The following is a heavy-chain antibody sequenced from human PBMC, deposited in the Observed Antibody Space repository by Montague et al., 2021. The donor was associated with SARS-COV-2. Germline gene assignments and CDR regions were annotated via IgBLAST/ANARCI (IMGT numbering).Heavy chain of an antibody. J-gene: IGHJ4*02. CDR1: GGSFSGYY. Sequence: ETLSLTCAVYGGSFSGYYWTWIRQSPGKGLEWIAEINHSGTTNYNFNPSLRSRVTISVDTSKSQFSLKLSAVTDADTGVYYCARWDPQTLTLIGLRGKSASDYWGQGTLVTVSS. CDR2: INHSGTT. D-gene: IGHD4-23*01. CDR3: ARWDPQTLTLIGLRGKSASDY. V-gene: IGHV4-34*01.